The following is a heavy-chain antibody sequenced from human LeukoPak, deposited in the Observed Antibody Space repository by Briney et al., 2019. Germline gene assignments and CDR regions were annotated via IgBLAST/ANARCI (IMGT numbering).Heavy chain of an antibody. V-gene: IGHV1-3*01. CDR1: GYTFTSYA. CDR2: INAGNGNT. Sequence: ASVKVSCKASGYTFTSYAMHWVRQAPGQRLEWMGWINAGNGNTKYSQKFQGRVTITRDTSASTAYMELSSLRSEDTAVYYCAITPIKKYYYGSGSPQPLDYYYGMDVWGKGTTVTVSS. CDR3: AITPIKKYYYGSGSPQPLDYYYGMDV. J-gene: IGHJ6*04. D-gene: IGHD3-10*01.